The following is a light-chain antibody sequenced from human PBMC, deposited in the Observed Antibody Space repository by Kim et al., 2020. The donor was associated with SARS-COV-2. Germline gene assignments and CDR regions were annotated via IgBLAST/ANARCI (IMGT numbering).Light chain of an antibody. CDR2: GAS. CDR1: DGIHNY. Sequence: DIQLTQSPSSLSASVGDRVTITCRASDGIHNYLAWYQQKPGKIPKLLIYGASALQSGVPSRFSGSGSGTDFTLTISSLQPEDFATYYCQKFDSAPWTFGQGTKVDIK. V-gene: IGKV1-27*01. CDR3: QKFDSAPWT. J-gene: IGKJ1*01.